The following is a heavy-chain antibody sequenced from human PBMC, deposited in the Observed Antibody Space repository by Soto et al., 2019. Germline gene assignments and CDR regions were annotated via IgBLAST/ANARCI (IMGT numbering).Heavy chain of an antibody. J-gene: IGHJ6*02. Sequence: EVQLVESGGGLVKPGGSLRLSCAASGFTFSSYSMNWVRQAPVKGLEWVSSISSSSSYIYYADSVKGRFTISRDNAKNSLYLQMNSLRAEDTAVYYCARDTSGSDYGMDVWGQGTTVTVSS. CDR3: ARDTSGSDYGMDV. CDR2: ISSSSSYI. CDR1: GFTFSSYS. V-gene: IGHV3-21*01. D-gene: IGHD3-22*01.